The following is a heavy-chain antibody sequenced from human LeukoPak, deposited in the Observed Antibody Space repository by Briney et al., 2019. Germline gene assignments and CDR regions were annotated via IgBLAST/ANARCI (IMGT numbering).Heavy chain of an antibody. CDR2: IYPDDSDT. Sequence: PGESLKISCKGSGYNFTDYWIGWVRQMPGTGLEWVGAIYPDDSDTRYSPSFQGQVAISADRSIRTAYLQWNTLKTSDTAMYYCVRQRGASGTINHFDPWGQGTLVTVSS. CDR1: GYNFTDYW. J-gene: IGHJ5*02. CDR3: VRQRGASGTINHFDP. V-gene: IGHV5-51*01. D-gene: IGHD3-10*01.